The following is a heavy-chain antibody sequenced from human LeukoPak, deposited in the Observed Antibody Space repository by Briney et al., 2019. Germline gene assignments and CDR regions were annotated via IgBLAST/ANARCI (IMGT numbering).Heavy chain of an antibody. D-gene: IGHD3-10*01. V-gene: IGHV3-53*01. Sequence: GGSLRLSCAASGFTVSSNDMSWVRQAPGKGLEWVSVIYSGGSTYYVDPVKGRFTISRDNAKNTLYLQMNSLRAEDTAVYYCARDYGRSRDYGMDVWGQGTTVTVSS. J-gene: IGHJ6*02. CDR2: IYSGGST. CDR3: ARDYGRSRDYGMDV. CDR1: GFTVSSND.